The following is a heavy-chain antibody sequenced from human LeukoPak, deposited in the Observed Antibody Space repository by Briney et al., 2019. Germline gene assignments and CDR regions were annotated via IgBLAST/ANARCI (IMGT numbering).Heavy chain of an antibody. J-gene: IGHJ4*02. CDR3: ASSGAAHPFDY. CDR1: GGSISSSSYY. CDR2: IYYSGST. Sequence: PSETLSLTCTVSGGSISSSSYYWGWIRQPPGKGLEWIGSIYYSGSTYYNPSLKSRVTISVDTSKNQFSLKLSSVTAADTAVYYCASSGAAHPFDYWGQGTLVTVSS. D-gene: IGHD6-6*01. V-gene: IGHV4-39*01.